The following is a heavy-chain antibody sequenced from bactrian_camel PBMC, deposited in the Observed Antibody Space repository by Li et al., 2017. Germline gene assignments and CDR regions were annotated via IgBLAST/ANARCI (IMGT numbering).Heavy chain of an antibody. CDR3: AAVWRWATGTKSC. Sequence: VQLVESGGGSVQAGGSLRLSCAASGYTVSSTRMGWFRQAPGKEREGVAVIAGSGSTGYADSVKGRFTISKDNVKNTVYLQMNSLKPEDTAVYYCAAVWRWATGTKSCGGQGTQVTVS. J-gene: IGHJ4*01. V-gene: IGHV3S53*01. CDR1: GYTVSSTR. D-gene: IGHD5*01. CDR2: IAGSGST.